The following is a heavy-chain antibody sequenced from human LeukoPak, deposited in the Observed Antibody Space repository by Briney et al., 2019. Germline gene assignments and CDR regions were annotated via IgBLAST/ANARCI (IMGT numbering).Heavy chain of an antibody. Sequence: SETLSHTCAVYGGSFSGYYWSWIRQPPGKGLEWIGEINHSGSTNYNPSLKSRVTISVDTSKNQFSLKLSSVTAADTAVYYCARGGRARGGIPSLYYYYMDVWGKGTTVTVSS. V-gene: IGHV4-34*01. CDR2: INHSGST. J-gene: IGHJ6*03. D-gene: IGHD1-1*01. CDR3: ARGGRARGGIPSLYYYYMDV. CDR1: GGSFSGYY.